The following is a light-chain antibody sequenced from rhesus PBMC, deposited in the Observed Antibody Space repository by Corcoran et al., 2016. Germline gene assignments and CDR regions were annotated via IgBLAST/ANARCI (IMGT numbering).Light chain of an antibody. Sequence: EIVMTQSLATLSLSPGERATLSCRASQSVSSSLAWYQQKPGQAPRLLISGESSRATGIPDRCGGRGLGTEVTLTISSLETEDFAVYYCQQYSNWPQYSFGQGTKVEIK. J-gene: IGKJ2*01. V-gene: IGKV3-42*03. CDR1: QSVSSS. CDR2: GES. CDR3: QQYSNWPQYS.